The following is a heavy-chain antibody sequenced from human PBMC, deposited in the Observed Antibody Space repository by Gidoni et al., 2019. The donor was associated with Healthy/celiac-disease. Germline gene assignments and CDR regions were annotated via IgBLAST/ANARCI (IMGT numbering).Heavy chain of an antibody. CDR3: ARAVVVAARMRFDP. V-gene: IGHV4-30-2*01. D-gene: IGHD2-15*01. CDR1: GGPISSGGYS. J-gene: IGHJ5*02. Sequence: QLQLQESGSGLVKPSQTLSLTCAVSGGPISSGGYSWSWIRQPPGKGLEWIGYIYHSGSTYYNPSLKSRVTISVDRSKNQFSLKLSSVTAADTAVYYCARAVVVAARMRFDPWGQGTLVTVSS. CDR2: IYHSGST.